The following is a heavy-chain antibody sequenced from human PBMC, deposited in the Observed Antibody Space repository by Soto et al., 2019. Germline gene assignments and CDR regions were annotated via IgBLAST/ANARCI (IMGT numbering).Heavy chain of an antibody. CDR1: GYTFTSYS. J-gene: IGHJ4*02. CDR3: ARDWPYYDSSGYRAFFDY. V-gene: IGHV1-18*01. D-gene: IGHD3-22*01. Sequence: ASVKVSCKASGYTFTSYSIRWVRQAPGQGXEWMGWISAYNGNTNYAQKLQGRVTMTTDTSTSTAYMELRSLRSDDTAVYYCARDWPYYDSSGYRAFFDYWGQGTLVTVSS. CDR2: ISAYNGNT.